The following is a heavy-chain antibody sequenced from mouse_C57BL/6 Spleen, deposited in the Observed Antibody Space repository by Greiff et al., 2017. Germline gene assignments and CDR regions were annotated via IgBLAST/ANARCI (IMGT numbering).Heavy chain of an antibody. CDR2: IRLKSDDYAT. J-gene: IGHJ3*01. D-gene: IGHD2-1*01. CDR3: TLYGNYEGFAY. Sequence: EVKLEESGGGLVQPGGSMKLSCVASGLNFSNYWMNWVRQCPEQGLEWVAQIRLKSDDYATHSAESVKGRFTISRDDSKSSFYLQMNNLRADDTGIYYCTLYGNYEGFAYWGQGTLVTVSA. V-gene: IGHV6-3*01. CDR1: GLNFSNYW.